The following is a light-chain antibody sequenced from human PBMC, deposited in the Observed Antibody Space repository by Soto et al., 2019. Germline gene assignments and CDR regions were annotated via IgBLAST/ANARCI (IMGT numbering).Light chain of an antibody. CDR3: SSYTTSSSYV. V-gene: IGLV2-8*01. CDR2: AVN. J-gene: IGLJ1*01. CDR1: SSDVGGYQY. Sequence: QSALTQPPSASGSPGQSVTISCTGTSSDVGGYQYVSWYQQYPGKAPKLMIYAVNKRPSGVPDRFSGSRSGNTASLTISGLQAEDEADYYCSSYTTSSSYVFGTGTKVTVL.